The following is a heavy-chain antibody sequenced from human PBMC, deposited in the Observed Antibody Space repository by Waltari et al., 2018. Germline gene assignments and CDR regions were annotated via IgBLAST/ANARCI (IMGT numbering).Heavy chain of an antibody. CDR3: ARDTTGTTFYFDY. V-gene: IGHV3-7*01. Sequence: EVQLVESGGGLVQPGGSLRLSCAASGFTFSSYWMSWVRQAPGKGLEWVANIKQDGSEKYYVDSVKGRFTISRNNAKNSLYLQMNSLRAEDTAVYYCARDTTGTTFYFDYWGQGTLVTVSS. CDR1: GFTFSSYW. CDR2: IKQDGSEK. D-gene: IGHD1-1*01. J-gene: IGHJ4*02.